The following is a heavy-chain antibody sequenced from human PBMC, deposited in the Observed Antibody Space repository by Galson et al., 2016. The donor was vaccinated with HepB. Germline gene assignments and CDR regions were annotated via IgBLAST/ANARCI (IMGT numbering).Heavy chain of an antibody. Sequence: TLSLTCTVSGGSFSSDGHYWNWIRQRPGKGLEWLGPIYYSGITYYHPSLKSRVTISVDTSKNQFSLRRSSVPAADTAAYYCAWGGREGGYDLFDYWGQGTLVTVSS. D-gene: IGHD5-12*01. V-gene: IGHV4-31*03. CDR1: GGSFSSDGHY. CDR3: AWGGREGGYDLFDY. CDR2: IYYSGIT. J-gene: IGHJ4*02.